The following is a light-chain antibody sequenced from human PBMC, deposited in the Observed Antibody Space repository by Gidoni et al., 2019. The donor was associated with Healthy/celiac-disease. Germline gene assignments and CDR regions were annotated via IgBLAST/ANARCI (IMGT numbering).Light chain of an antibody. V-gene: IGKV1-39*01. CDR3: QQSNSTPKT. CDR2: AAS. Sequence: IQTTHSPSSLSASVGDRVTITCRASQSISNYLYWYQQKPGQAPKLLIYAASSLQSGVQSRFSGSGARTDFTITSRSQQQEDVATYYCQQSNSTPKTFXXXTKVEIK. CDR1: QSISNY. J-gene: IGKJ1*01.